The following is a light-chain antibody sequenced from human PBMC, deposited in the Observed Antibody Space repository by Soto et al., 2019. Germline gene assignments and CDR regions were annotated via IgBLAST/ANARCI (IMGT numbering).Light chain of an antibody. V-gene: IGLV2-8*01. J-gene: IGLJ3*02. CDR1: SSDVGAYNL. CDR2: EVS. CDR3: SSHAGDNHWGV. Sequence: QSVLTQPPSASGSPGQSVTISCTGTSSDVGAYNLVSWYQQHPGKAPKLMIYEVSKRPSGVPDRFSGSKSGNTASLTVSGLQADDEADYFCSSHAGDNHWGVFGVGTKVTVL.